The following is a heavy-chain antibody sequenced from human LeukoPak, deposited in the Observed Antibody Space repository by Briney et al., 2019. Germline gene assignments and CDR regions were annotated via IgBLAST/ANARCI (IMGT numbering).Heavy chain of an antibody. CDR3: ARAQTPGYSYGLLNYYYMDV. Sequence: SVKVSCKASGGTFSSYAISWVRQAPGQGLEWMGGIIPIFGTANYAQKFQGRVTITADESTSTAYMELSSLRSEDTAVYYCARAQTPGYSYGLLNYYYMDVGGKGTTVTVSS. D-gene: IGHD5-18*01. CDR1: GGTFSSYA. J-gene: IGHJ6*03. V-gene: IGHV1-69*01. CDR2: IIPIFGTA.